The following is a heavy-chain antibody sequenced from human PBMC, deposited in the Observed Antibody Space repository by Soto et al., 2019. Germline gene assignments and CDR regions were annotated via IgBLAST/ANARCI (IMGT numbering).Heavy chain of an antibody. CDR1: GGSISSSNYY. CDR2: ISGSGGST. CDR3: AKDWGYGDSDY. V-gene: IGHV3-23*01. D-gene: IGHD4-17*01. J-gene: IGHJ4*02. Sequence: PSETLSLTCSVSGGSISSSNYYWGWIRQPPGKGLEWVSAISGSGGSTYYADSVKGRFTISRDNSKNTLYLQMNSLRAEDTAVYYCAKDWGYGDSDYWGEGTLVTVSS.